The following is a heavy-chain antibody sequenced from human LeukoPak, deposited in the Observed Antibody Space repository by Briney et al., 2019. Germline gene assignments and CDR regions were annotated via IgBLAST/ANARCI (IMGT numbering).Heavy chain of an antibody. CDR3: ARAFWSGYSTRYYYGMDV. CDR2: INQDGSET. D-gene: IGHD3-3*01. J-gene: IGHJ6*02. V-gene: IGHV3-7*01. Sequence: PGGSLRLSCAASGFTFSSYWMTWVRQAPGKGLEWVANINQDGSETYFVESVKGRVTISRDNAKKSVFLQMNSLRAEDTAVYYCARAFWSGYSTRYYYGMDVWGQGTTVTISS. CDR1: GFTFSSYW.